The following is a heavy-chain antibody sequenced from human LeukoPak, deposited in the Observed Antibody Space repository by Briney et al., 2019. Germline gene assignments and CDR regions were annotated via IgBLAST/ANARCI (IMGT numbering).Heavy chain of an antibody. V-gene: IGHV3-30*18. CDR2: ISYDGSNK. CDR1: GFTFSGYG. CDR3: AKRSGDYAPLDY. Sequence: PGGSLRLSCAASGFTFSGYGMHWVRQAPGKGLEWVAVISYDGSNKYYADSVKGRFTISRDNSKNTLYLQMNSLRAEDTAVYYCAKRSGDYAPLDYWGQGTLVTVSS. J-gene: IGHJ4*02. D-gene: IGHD4-17*01.